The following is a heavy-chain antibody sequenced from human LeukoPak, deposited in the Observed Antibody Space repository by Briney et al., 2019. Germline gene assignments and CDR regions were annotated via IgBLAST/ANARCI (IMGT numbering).Heavy chain of an antibody. Sequence: ASVKVSCKVSGYTLTELSMHWVRQAPGKGLEWMGGFDPEDGETIYAQKFQGRVTMTEDTSTDTAYMELSSLRSEDTAVYYCATHPATKYSSSWSFQHWGQGTLVTVPS. D-gene: IGHD6-13*01. J-gene: IGHJ1*01. CDR2: FDPEDGET. CDR3: ATHPATKYSSSWSFQH. V-gene: IGHV1-24*01. CDR1: GYTLTELS.